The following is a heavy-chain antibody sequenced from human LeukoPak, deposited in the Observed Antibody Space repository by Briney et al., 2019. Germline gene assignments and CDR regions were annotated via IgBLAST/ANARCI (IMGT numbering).Heavy chain of an antibody. CDR1: GDSISNSGWS. V-gene: IGHV4-39*01. D-gene: IGHD3-3*01. J-gene: IGHJ5*02. CDR3: ARLTLTGVGGRGWFDA. CDR2: MPYDENVADNEIP. Sequence: PSETLSLTCIVSGDSISNSGWSWGWIRLPPGKGLEWIGTMPYDENVADNEIPSYNPSLKSRVSISADTSKNQLSLKVNSVTAADTASYYCARLTLTGVGGRGWFDAWGQGTLVIVSS.